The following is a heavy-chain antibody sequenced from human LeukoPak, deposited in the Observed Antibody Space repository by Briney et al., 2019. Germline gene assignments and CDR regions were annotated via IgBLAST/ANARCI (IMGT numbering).Heavy chain of an antibody. Sequence: ASVKLSCKASGYTFTGYYMRWVRQAPGQGLEWMGWINPNSGGTNYAQTFQGRVTMTRDTSISTAYMQRSRLRSDDTAVYYCARVVVAATGTCFDPWGQGALVPVSS. V-gene: IGHV1-2*02. CDR1: GYTFTGYY. CDR3: ARVVVAATGTCFDP. J-gene: IGHJ5*02. D-gene: IGHD2-15*01. CDR2: INPNSGGT.